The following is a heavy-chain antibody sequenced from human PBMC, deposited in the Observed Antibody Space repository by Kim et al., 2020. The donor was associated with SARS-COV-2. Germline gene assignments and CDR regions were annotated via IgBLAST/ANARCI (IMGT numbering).Heavy chain of an antibody. CDR3: AKRTYFDSSGYLGSADY. CDR2: ISGSGDST. D-gene: IGHD3-22*01. Sequence: GGSLRLSCAASGFTFRSYAMNWVRQAPGKGLEWVSAISGSGDSTYYADTVKGRFTISRDNFKNTLYLQMSSLRAEDTAVYYCAKRTYFDSSGYLGSADYWGQGTLVTVSS. V-gene: IGHV3-23*01. CDR1: GFTFRSYA. J-gene: IGHJ4*02.